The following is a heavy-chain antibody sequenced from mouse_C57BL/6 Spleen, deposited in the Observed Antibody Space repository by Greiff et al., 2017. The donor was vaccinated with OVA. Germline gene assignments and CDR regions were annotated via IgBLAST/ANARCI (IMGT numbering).Heavy chain of an antibody. J-gene: IGHJ3*01. CDR1: GYTFTDYE. Sequence: QVQLQQSGAELVRPGASVTLSCKASGYTFTDYEMHWVKQTPVHGLEWIGAIDPETGGTAYNQKFKGKAILTADKSSSTAYMELRSLTSEDSAVYYCTRGPDDGYLFAYWGQGTLVTVSA. CDR2: IDPETGGT. D-gene: IGHD2-3*01. V-gene: IGHV1-15*01. CDR3: TRGPDDGYLFAY.